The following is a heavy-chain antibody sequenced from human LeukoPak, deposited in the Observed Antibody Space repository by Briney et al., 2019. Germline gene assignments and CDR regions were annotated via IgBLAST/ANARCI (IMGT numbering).Heavy chain of an antibody. D-gene: IGHD3-10*01. Sequence: GGSLRLSCAASGFTFSDYWMHWVPQAPGKGLVWVARINGDGSSTTYVESVRGRFTISRDNAKKTLYLQMNSLRAEDAAVYYCARDMYSMSSARGAYWGQGTLVTVSS. CDR2: INGDGSST. V-gene: IGHV3-74*01. CDR1: GFTFSDYW. CDR3: ARDMYSMSSARGAY. J-gene: IGHJ4*02.